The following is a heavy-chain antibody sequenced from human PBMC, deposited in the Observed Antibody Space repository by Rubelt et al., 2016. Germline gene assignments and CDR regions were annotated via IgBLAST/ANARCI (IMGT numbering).Heavy chain of an antibody. V-gene: IGHV3-7*05. J-gene: IGHJ4*02. CDR3: TRSLDY. Sequence: EVQLVESGGGLVQPGGSLRISCAASGFTFSDYWMSWVRQAPGKGLEWVANINQDGSEKLYVDSVKGRFTISRDNAKNSLYLEMNTLRAEDTALYYCTRSLDYWGQGTLVTVAS. CDR2: INQDGSEK. CDR1: GFTFSDYW.